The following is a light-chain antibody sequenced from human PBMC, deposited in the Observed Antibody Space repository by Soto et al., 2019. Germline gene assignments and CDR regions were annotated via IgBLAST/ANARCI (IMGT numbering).Light chain of an antibody. V-gene: IGKV3-20*01. J-gene: IGKJ4*01. CDR2: GAS. CDR3: HQYGSSPLT. CDR1: QRITNNY. Sequence: DIVLTQSPGTLSLSPGERATLSCRASQRITNNYFGWYQLESGQALRLLIHGASSRAGGIPDRFSGSGSGTDFTLTISRLEPEDFAVYFCHQYGSSPLTFGGGTKVEIK.